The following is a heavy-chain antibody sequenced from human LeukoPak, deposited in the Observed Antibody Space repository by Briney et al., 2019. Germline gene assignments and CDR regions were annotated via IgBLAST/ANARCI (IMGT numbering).Heavy chain of an antibody. J-gene: IGHJ4*02. CDR3: ARVTGYTIEDYFDY. V-gene: IGHV4-59*01. Sequence: SETLSLTCTVSDGAIDGYYWSWIRQPPGKGLEWIGYIYYSGDTNYNPSLQSRVTVSVDTSKNQFSLKLSSVTAADTAVYYCARVTGYTIEDYFDYWGQGTLVTVSS. D-gene: IGHD3-9*01. CDR1: DGAIDGYY. CDR2: IYYSGDT.